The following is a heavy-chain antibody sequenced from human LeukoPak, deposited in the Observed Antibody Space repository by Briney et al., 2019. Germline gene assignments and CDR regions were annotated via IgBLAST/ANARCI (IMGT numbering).Heavy chain of an antibody. CDR3: AAVTTIDYYIDF. V-gene: IGHV4-39*01. Sequence: PSETLSLTCTVSRGSIRTSRHYWGWIRQPPGKGLEWIGSMYYSGTTYYSPSLKSRVAISVDTSKDRFSPKLSSVTATDTAIYYCAAVTTIDYYIDFWGQGTLVTVSS. CDR2: MYYSGTT. CDR1: RGSIRTSRHY. D-gene: IGHD4-11*01. J-gene: IGHJ4*02.